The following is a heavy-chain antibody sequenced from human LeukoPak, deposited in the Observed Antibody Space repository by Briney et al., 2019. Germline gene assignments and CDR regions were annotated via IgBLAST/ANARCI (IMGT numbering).Heavy chain of an antibody. CDR3: AREHSATSSWYFFDY. CDR2: INPNTGGT. Sequence: ASVKVSCKASAYTFTGHYMHWMRQAPGQGLEWMGWINPNTGGTNYAQKFQGRVTMTRDTSISTAYMELSRLRSDDTAVFYCAREHSATSSWYFFDYWGQGTLVTVSS. CDR1: AYTFTGHY. V-gene: IGHV1-2*02. J-gene: IGHJ4*02. D-gene: IGHD6-13*01.